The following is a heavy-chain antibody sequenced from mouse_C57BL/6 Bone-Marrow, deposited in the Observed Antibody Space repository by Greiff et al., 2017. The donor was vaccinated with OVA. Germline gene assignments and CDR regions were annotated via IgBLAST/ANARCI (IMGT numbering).Heavy chain of an antibody. CDR3: ARGFYFDY. J-gene: IGHJ2*01. Sequence: QVQLQQSGPELVKPGASVKISCKASGYTFTDYYINWVKQRPGQGLEWIGWIYLGSGNTKYNEKFKGKATLTVDTSSSTAYMQLSSLTSEDSAVYFCARGFYFDYWGQGTTLTVSS. CDR1: GYTFTDYY. V-gene: IGHV1-84*01. CDR2: IYLGSGNT.